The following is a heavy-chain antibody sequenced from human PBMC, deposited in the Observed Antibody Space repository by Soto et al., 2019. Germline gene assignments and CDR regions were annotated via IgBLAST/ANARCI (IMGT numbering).Heavy chain of an antibody. CDR1: GFTVSSNY. CDR3: AREAPVGGGYGY. V-gene: IGHV3-53*04. Sequence: EVQLVESGGGLVQPGVSLRLSCAASGFTVSSNYMSWVRQAPGKGLEWVSVIYSGGNTYYAASVKGRFTISRHSSKNTLYLQMNRLRAEDTAVYYCAREAPVGGGYGYWVQGTLVTVSS. CDR2: IYSGGNT. J-gene: IGHJ4*02. D-gene: IGHD5-12*01.